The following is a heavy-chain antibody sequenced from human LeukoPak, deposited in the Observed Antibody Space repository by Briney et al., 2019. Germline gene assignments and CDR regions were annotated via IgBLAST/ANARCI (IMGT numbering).Heavy chain of an antibody. J-gene: IGHJ6*03. Sequence: GGSLRLSCAASGFTFSSYSMNWVRQAPGKGLEWVSSISSSSSYIYYADSVKGRFTISRDNAKNSLYLQMNSLRAEDTAVYYCARAPFDAYMDVWGKGTTVTVSS. CDR3: ARAPFDAYMDV. V-gene: IGHV3-21*01. CDR2: ISSSSSYI. CDR1: GFTFSSYS. D-gene: IGHD3-9*01.